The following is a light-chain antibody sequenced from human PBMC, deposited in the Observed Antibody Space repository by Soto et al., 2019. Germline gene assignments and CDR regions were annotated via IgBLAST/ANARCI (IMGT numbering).Light chain of an antibody. CDR2: DAS. CDR1: QSISSW. Sequence: DIQMTQSPSTLSASVGDRVTITCRASQSISSWVAWYQQKPGKDPKLLIYDASSLESGVPSRFSGSGSETEYTHTISSLQPDDFVTYCCQQYKSYPWSFGQGTKVDIK. J-gene: IGKJ1*01. CDR3: QQYKSYPWS. V-gene: IGKV1-5*01.